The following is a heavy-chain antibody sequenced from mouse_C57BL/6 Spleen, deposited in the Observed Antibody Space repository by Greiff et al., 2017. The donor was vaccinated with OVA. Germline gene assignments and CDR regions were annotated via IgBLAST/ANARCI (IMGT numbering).Heavy chain of an antibody. Sequence: VKLVESGPGLVAPSQSLSITCTVSGFSLTSYAISWVRQPPGKGLEWLGVIWTGGGTNYNSALKSRLSISKDNSKSQVFLKMNSLQTDDTARYYCARSPYYDYDWYFDVWGTGTTVTVSS. CDR3: ARSPYYDYDWYFDV. V-gene: IGHV2-9-1*01. D-gene: IGHD2-4*01. CDR2: IWTGGGT. CDR1: GFSLTSYA. J-gene: IGHJ1*03.